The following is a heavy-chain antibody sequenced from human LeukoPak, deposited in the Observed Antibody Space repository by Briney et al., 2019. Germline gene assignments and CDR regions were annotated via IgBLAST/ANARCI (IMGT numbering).Heavy chain of an antibody. Sequence: SETDSLTCTVSGASISSTNYYWGWIRQPPGKGLEWIGYIYYSGSTNYNPSLKSRVTISVDTSKNQFSLKLSSVTAADTAMYYCARHSRVVSAKFDYWGQGTLVTVSS. CDR3: ARHSRVVSAKFDY. J-gene: IGHJ4*02. D-gene: IGHD2-21*02. CDR1: GASISSTNYY. V-gene: IGHV4-61*05. CDR2: IYYSGST.